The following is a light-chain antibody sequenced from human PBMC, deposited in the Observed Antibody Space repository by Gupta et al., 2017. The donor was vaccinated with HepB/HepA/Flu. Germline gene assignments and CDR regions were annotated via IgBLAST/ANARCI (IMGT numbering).Light chain of an antibody. J-gene: IGLJ1*01. V-gene: IGLV2-14*01. CDR2: DVS. CDR1: SSDVGGYNY. Sequence: QSALTQPASESGSTGPSITISCTGTSSDVGGYNYVSWYQQHPGKAPKLMSYDVSNRPSGVSNRFSGSKSGNTASLTISGLQAEDEADYYCSSYTSSITLYVFGTGTKFTVL. CDR3: SSYTSSITLYV.